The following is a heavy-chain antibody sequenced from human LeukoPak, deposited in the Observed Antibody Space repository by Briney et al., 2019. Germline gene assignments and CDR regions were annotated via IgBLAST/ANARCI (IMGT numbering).Heavy chain of an antibody. J-gene: IGHJ4*02. V-gene: IGHV3-30*02. CDR3: AKTVGANKNYFDY. Sequence: GGSLRLSCAASGISFNKYDMHWVRQAPGKGLEWVAVILPDGSDHFVDSVRGRFIIYRDNPKNTLYLEMNGLRVEDTAVYFCAKTVGANKNYFDYWGQGTLVTVSS. CDR1: GISFNKYD. D-gene: IGHD1-26*01. CDR2: ILPDGSD.